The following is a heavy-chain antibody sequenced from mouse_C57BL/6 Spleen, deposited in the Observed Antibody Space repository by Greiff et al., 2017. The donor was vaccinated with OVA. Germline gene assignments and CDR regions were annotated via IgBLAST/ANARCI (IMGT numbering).Heavy chain of an antibody. Sequence: VKLVESGAELVRPGASVTLSCKASGYTFTDYELHWVKQTPVHGLEWIGAIDPETGGTAYNQKFKGKAILTADKSSSTAYMELRSLTSEDSAVYYCTYYYDSSYGFAYWGQEALVTVSA. J-gene: IGHJ3*01. CDR1: GYTFTDYE. D-gene: IGHD1-1*01. CDR3: TYYYDSSYGFAY. CDR2: IDPETGGT. V-gene: IGHV1-15*01.